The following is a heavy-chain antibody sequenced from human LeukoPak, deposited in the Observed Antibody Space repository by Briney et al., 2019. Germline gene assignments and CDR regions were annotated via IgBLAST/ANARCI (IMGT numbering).Heavy chain of an antibody. CDR1: GGTFSSYA. D-gene: IGHD4-17*01. V-gene: IGHV1-69*05. Sequence: ASVKVSCKASGGTFSSYAISWVRQAPGQGLEWMGGIIPIFGTANYAQKFQGRVTITTDESTSTAYMELSSLRSEDTAVYYCAILSDYGDYYYYYMDVWGKGTTVTVSS. J-gene: IGHJ6*03. CDR2: IIPIFGTA. CDR3: AILSDYGDYYYYYMDV.